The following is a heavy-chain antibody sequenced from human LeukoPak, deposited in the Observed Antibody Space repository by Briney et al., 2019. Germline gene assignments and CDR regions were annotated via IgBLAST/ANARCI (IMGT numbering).Heavy chain of an antibody. J-gene: IGHJ4*02. CDR3: ARGLRDYVWGSNYYFDY. V-gene: IGHV4-38-2*02. CDR1: GYSISSGYY. CDR2: IYHSGST. Sequence: SETLSLTCTVSGYSISSGYYWGWIRQPPGKGLEWIGSIYHSGSTNYNPSLKSRVTISVDTSKNQFSLKLSSVTAADTAVYYCARGLRDYVWGSNYYFDYWGQGTLVTVSS. D-gene: IGHD3-16*01.